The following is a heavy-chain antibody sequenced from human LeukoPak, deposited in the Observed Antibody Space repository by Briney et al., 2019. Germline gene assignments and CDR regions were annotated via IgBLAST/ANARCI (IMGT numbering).Heavy chain of an antibody. CDR3: ASELRDGYNYYFDY. CDR2: TYYSGST. D-gene: IGHD5-24*01. Sequence: SETLSLTCTVSGVSISSYYWSWIRQPPGKGLEWIGYTYYSGSTNYNPSLKSRVTISVDTSKNQFSLKLSSVTAADTAVYYCASELRDGYNYYFDYWGQGTLVTVSS. V-gene: IGHV4-59*01. J-gene: IGHJ4*02. CDR1: GVSISSYY.